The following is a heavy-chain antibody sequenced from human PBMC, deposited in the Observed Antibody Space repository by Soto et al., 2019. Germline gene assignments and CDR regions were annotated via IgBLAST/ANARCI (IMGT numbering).Heavy chain of an antibody. Sequence: GGSLRLSCAASGFTFSSYGMHWVRQAPGKGLEWVAVIWYDGSNKYYADSVKGRFTISRDNSKNTLYLQMNSLRAEDTAVYYCAREGHPKGMTTGYGYWGQGTLVTVSS. D-gene: IGHD4-4*01. CDR3: AREGHPKGMTTGYGY. J-gene: IGHJ4*02. CDR1: GFTFSSYG. V-gene: IGHV3-33*01. CDR2: IWYDGSNK.